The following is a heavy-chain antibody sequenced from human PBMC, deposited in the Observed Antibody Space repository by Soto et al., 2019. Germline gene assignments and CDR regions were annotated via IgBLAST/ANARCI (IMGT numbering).Heavy chain of an antibody. CDR2: ISGSGGST. V-gene: IGHV3-23*01. CDR3: AKVSPYCSGGSCYLGGGDWFDP. D-gene: IGHD2-15*01. CDR1: GFTFSSYA. Sequence: PGGSLRLSCAASGFTFSSYAMSWVRQAPGKGLEWVSAISGSGGSTYYADSVKGWFTISRDNSKNTLYLQMNSLRAEDTAVYYCAKVSPYCSGGSCYLGGGDWFDPWGQGTLVTSPQ. J-gene: IGHJ5*02.